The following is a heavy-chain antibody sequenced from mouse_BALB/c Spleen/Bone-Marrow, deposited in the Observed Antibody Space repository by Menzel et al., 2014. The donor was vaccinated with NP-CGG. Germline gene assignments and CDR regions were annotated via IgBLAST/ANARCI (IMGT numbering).Heavy chain of an antibody. Sequence: VHVKQSGAELVKPGASVKLSCTASGFNIKDTYIHWVKQRPEQGLEWIGRIDPANGNTEYDPKFQGKATITADTSSNTAYLQLSSLTSEDTAVYYCARRLRSAMDYWGQGTSVTVSS. CDR3: ARRLRSAMDY. D-gene: IGHD1-1*01. CDR2: IDPANGNT. V-gene: IGHV14-3*02. J-gene: IGHJ4*01. CDR1: GFNIKDTY.